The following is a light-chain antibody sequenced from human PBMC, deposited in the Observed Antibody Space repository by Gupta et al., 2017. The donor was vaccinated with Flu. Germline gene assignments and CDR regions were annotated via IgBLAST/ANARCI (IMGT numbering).Light chain of an antibody. J-gene: IGLJ3*02. CDR1: SSNIGTNT. V-gene: IGLV1-44*01. CDR3: AAWDASLNGWV. Sequence: QSVLTQPPSASGTHGQRVTISCSGSSSNIGTNTLNWYQQFPETPPNLLIYTNNHRPSGVPARFSGSKSGTSASLAISWLQSEDEADYYCAAWDASLNGWVFGGGTKLTVL. CDR2: TNN.